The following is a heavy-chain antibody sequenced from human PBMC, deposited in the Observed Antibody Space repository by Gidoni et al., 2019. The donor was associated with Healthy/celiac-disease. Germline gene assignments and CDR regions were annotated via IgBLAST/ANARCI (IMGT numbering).Heavy chain of an antibody. D-gene: IGHD6-13*01. CDR2: MNPNSGNT. CDR3: ARKWVAAAGTLDDY. CDR1: GYTFTSYD. J-gene: IGHJ4*02. Sequence: QVQLVQSGAEVKKPGASVKVSCKASGYTFTSYDINWVRQATGQGLEWMGWMNPNSGNTGYAQKFQGRVTMTRNTSISTAYMELSSLRSEDTAVYYCARKWVAAAGTLDDYWGQGTLVTVSS. V-gene: IGHV1-8*01.